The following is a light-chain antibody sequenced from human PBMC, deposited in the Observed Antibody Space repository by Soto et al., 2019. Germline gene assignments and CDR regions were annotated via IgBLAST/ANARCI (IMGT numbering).Light chain of an antibody. V-gene: IGKV1-12*01. J-gene: IGKJ3*01. CDR3: KQSDNFMFT. Sequence: DLQLTQSPSSLSASVGDSVTITRRASQGLYDSLARYQKRPGKAPHLLIYWAATLRSGAPSRFSASGSGTNFSLNISSLQAEDSGNYYCKQSDNFMFTFGPGTKVEVK. CDR2: WAA. CDR1: QGLYDS.